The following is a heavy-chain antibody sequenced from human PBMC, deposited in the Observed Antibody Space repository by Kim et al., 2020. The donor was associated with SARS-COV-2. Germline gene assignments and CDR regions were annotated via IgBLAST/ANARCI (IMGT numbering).Heavy chain of an antibody. D-gene: IGHD3-22*01. V-gene: IGHV3-23*01. CDR3: AKGNYYDSSGYGL. J-gene: IGHJ4*02. Sequence: YADSVKGRFTISRDKSKDTLYLQMNSLRAEDTAVYYCAKGNYYDSSGYGLWGKGTLVTVSS.